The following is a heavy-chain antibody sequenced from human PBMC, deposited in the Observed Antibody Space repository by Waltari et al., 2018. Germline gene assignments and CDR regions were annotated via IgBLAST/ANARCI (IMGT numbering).Heavy chain of an antibody. CDR2: FDNSGETT. CDR3: AKDSGYSMIRGRENS. V-gene: IGHV3-23*05. J-gene: IGHJ4*02. D-gene: IGHD3-10*01. Sequence: VYLLESGGGLVQPGGSLRLSCVGSGFDYSSYAMSWVRQAPGKGLEWVLGFDNSGETTYYVGSVKGRFTSSRDDSRNTVYLHMTTLRVDDTAVYYCAKDSGYSMIRGRENSWGQGTLVIVSS. CDR1: GFDYSSYA.